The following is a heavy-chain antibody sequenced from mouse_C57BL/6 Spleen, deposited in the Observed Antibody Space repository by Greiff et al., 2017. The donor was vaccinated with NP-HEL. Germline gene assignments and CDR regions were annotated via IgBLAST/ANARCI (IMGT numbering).Heavy chain of an antibody. CDR1: GFNIKDDY. CDR2: IDPENGDT. D-gene: IGHD1-1*01. CDR3: TRPFYYGSSYDWYFDV. V-gene: IGHV14-4*01. Sequence: EVKLVESGAELVRPGASVKLSCTASGFNIKDDYMHWVKQRPEQGLEWIGWIDPENGDTEYASKFQGKATITADTSSNPAYLQLSSLTSEDTAVYYCTRPFYYGSSYDWYFDVWGTGTTVTVSS. J-gene: IGHJ1*03.